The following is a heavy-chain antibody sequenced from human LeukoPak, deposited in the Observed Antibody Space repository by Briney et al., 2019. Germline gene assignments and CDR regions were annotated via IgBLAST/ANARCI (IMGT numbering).Heavy chain of an antibody. J-gene: IGHJ4*02. V-gene: IGHV3-23*01. CDR1: GFTFSSHA. CDR2: IGDDVVST. CDR3: ASDETFTRYSKIDY. Sequence: PGGSLRLSCAASGFTFSSHAMSWVRQAPGKGLEWVSAIGDDVVSTYYAESVKGRFTISRDNSKNTLYLQMNSLRAEDTAVYYCASDETFTRYSKIDYWGQGTLVTVSS. D-gene: IGHD2-21*01.